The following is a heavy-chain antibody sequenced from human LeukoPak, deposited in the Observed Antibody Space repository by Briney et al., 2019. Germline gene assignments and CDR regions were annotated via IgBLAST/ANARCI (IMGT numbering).Heavy chain of an antibody. CDR3: ARDKHTAMEPANGAFDI. D-gene: IGHD5-18*01. V-gene: IGHV3-30-3*01. CDR2: ISYDGSNK. J-gene: IGHJ3*02. CDR1: GFTFSSYA. Sequence: GGSLRLSCAASGFTFSSYAMHWVRQAPGKGLEWVAVISYDGSNKYYADSVKGRFTISRDNSKNTLYLQMNSLRAEDTAVYYCARDKHTAMEPANGAFDIWGQGTMVTVSS.